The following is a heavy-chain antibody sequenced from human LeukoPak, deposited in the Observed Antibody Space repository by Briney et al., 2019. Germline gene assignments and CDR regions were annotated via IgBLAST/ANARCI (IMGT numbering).Heavy chain of an antibody. V-gene: IGHV4-39*01. CDR1: VGSITSSTYY. Sequence: SQTLSLTCTVSVGSITSSTYYWGWIRQPPGKGLEWIGSIYYSGRTSYTPSLKNRATISADTSKNQFSLKLDSGNAADTAVYYCARNASDSVTSYFDYWGRGSLITVSS. CDR2: IYYSGRT. J-gene: IGHJ4*02. D-gene: IGHD5/OR15-5a*01. CDR3: ARNASDSVTSYFDY.